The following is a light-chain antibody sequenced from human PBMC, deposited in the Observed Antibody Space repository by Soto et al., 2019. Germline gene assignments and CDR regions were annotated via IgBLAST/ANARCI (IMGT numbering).Light chain of an antibody. CDR3: SSYTGNSPHV. CDR2: EVS. V-gene: IGLV2-14*01. CDR1: SSDVGGYNS. Sequence: QSVLTQPASVSGSPGQPITISCTGTSSDVGGYNSVSWYQKNPGKAPKLIIYEVSNRPSGVSNRFSGSKSGNTASLTISGLQAEDEADYYCSSYTGNSPHVFGTGTKVTVL. J-gene: IGLJ1*01.